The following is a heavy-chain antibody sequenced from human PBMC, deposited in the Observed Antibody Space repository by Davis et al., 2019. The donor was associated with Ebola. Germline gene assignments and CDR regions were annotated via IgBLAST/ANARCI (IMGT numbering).Heavy chain of an antibody. V-gene: IGHV3-23*01. CDR3: AKGSLGNFDY. Sequence: GESLKISCAASGFTFSSYAMSWVRQAPGKGLEWVSAISGSGGSTYYADSVKGRFTISRDNSKNTLYLQMNSLRAEDTAVYYCAKGSLGNFDYWGQGTLVTVSS. J-gene: IGHJ4*02. D-gene: IGHD7-27*01. CDR2: ISGSGGST. CDR1: GFTFSSYA.